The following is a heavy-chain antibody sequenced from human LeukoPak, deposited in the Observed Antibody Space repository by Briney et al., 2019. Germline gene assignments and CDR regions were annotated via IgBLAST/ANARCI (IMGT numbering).Heavy chain of an antibody. D-gene: IGHD4-17*01. CDR1: GFTFSSHA. J-gene: IGHJ4*02. Sequence: GGSLRLSCAVSGFTFSSHAMSWVCQAPGKGLEWVSSITISGDNTLYADSVKGRFTISRDNSKNTLYLQMNSLRVEDTAVYYCAQEIRPNDYWGQGTLVTVSS. CDR3: AQEIRPNDY. V-gene: IGHV3-23*01. CDR2: ITISGDNT.